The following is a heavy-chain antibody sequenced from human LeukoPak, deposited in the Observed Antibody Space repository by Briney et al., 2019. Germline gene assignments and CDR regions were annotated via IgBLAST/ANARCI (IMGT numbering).Heavy chain of an antibody. D-gene: IGHD3-9*01. Sequence: GASVKVSCKASGYTFTGYYKHWVRQAPGQGLEWMGWINPNSGGTNYAQKFQGRVTMTRDTSISTAYMELSRLRSDDTAVYYCARSNYILTGYHPGVFDYWGQGTLVTVSS. J-gene: IGHJ4*02. CDR1: GYTFTGYY. CDR2: INPNSGGT. V-gene: IGHV1-2*02. CDR3: ARSNYILTGYHPGVFDY.